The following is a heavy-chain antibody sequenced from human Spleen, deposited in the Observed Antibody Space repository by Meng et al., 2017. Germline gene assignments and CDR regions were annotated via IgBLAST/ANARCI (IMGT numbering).Heavy chain of an antibody. CDR1: GYNFTAYY. J-gene: IGHJ4*02. Sequence: ASVKVSCKASGYNFTAYYMHWVRQAPGQGLEWMGWMNPNSGGTNYAQKFQGRVTVTRDTSISTAYMELNRLSPDDTAVYYCSSSLVTDYGPTEADYWGQGTLVTVSS. CDR2: MNPNSGGT. CDR3: SSSLVTDYGPTEADY. V-gene: IGHV1-2*02. D-gene: IGHD4-17*01.